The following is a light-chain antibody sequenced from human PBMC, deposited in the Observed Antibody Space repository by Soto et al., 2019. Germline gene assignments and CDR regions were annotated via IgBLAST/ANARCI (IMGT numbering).Light chain of an antibody. Sequence: EIVLTQSPGTLSLSPGERATLSCRASQSVSNNYLAWCQQKPGQAPRLLIYAASTRATGIPARFSGSGSGTEFTLTISSLQSEDFAVYYCQQYNNWPVFGQGTKVDIK. V-gene: IGKV3-15*01. J-gene: IGKJ1*01. CDR2: AAS. CDR1: QSVSNN. CDR3: QQYNNWPV.